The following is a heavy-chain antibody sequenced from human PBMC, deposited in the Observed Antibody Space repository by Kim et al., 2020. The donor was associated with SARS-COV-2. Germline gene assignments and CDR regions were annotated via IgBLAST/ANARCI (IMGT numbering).Heavy chain of an antibody. Sequence: GGSLRLSCAASGFTFSSYAMSWVRQAPGKGLEWVSAISGSGGSTYYADSVKGRFTISRDNSKNTLYLQMNSLRAEDTAVYYCAKALSNYGNYYYYGMDVWGQGTTVTVSS. V-gene: IGHV3-23*01. D-gene: IGHD4-4*01. CDR1: GFTFSSYA. J-gene: IGHJ6*02. CDR2: ISGSGGST. CDR3: AKALSNYGNYYYYGMDV.